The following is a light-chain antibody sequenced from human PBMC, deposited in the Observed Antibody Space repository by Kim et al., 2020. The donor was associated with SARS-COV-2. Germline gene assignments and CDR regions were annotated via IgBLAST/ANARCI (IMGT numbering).Light chain of an antibody. J-gene: IGLJ3*02. Sequence: GQKVTISCSGSSSNIGNNYVSWYQQLPGTAPELLIYDSNKRPSGIPDRFSGSKSGTSATLGITGLQTGDEADYYCGTWDSSLGAWVFGGGTQLTVL. CDR3: GTWDSSLGAWV. CDR1: SSNIGNNY. V-gene: IGLV1-51*01. CDR2: DSN.